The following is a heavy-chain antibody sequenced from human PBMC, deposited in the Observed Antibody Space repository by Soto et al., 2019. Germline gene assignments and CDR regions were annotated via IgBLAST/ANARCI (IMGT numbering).Heavy chain of an antibody. V-gene: IGHV1-18*01. CDR1: GFTFTNYG. J-gene: IGHJ4*02. D-gene: IGHD2-15*01. CDR2: ITGSTGDT. Sequence: SVKVSCKASGFTFTNYGISWVRQAPGQGFEWMGWITGSTGDTNYAQKFQDRLAMTTDTSADTAYMELRSLRGDETAVYYCARAKVGTAADFWGQGTLVTVSS. CDR3: ARAKVGTAADF.